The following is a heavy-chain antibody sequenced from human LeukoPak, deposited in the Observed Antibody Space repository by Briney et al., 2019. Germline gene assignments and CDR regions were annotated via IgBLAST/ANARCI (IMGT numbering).Heavy chain of an antibody. CDR3: ARGHTTVPYRS. J-gene: IGHJ4*02. CDR1: GGSISGSIYN. D-gene: IGHD4-17*01. CDR2: INHSGST. Sequence: PLETLSLTCSVSGGSISGSIYNWAWIRQPPGKGLEWIGEINHSGSTNYNPSLKSRVTISVDTSKNQFSLKLSSVTAADTAVYYCARGHTTVPYRSWGQGTLVTVSS. V-gene: IGHV4-39*07.